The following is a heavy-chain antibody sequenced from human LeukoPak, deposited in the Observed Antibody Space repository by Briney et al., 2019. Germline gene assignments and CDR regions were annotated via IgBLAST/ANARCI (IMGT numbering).Heavy chain of an antibody. Sequence: PSETLSLTCTVSGGSISSYYWSWIRQPPGKGLEWIGEINHSGSTNYNPSLKSRVTISVDTSKNQFSLKLSSVTAADTAVYYCARRAPLTNFDYWGQGTLVTVSS. D-gene: IGHD4-11*01. J-gene: IGHJ4*02. CDR2: INHSGST. CDR1: GGSISSYY. CDR3: ARRAPLTNFDY. V-gene: IGHV4-34*01.